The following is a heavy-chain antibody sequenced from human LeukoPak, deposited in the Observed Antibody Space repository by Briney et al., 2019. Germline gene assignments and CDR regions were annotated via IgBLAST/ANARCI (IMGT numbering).Heavy chain of an antibody. CDR1: GSGFTFGNFA. J-gene: IGHJ5*02. V-gene: IGHV3-23*01. Sequence: GGSLRLSCEASGSGFTFGNFAMSWVRQAPGKGLEWVSGISGSGYYTYYADSVKGRFTISRDNSKNTLYIQMNSLRAEDTAVYYCAREFNNSGSGFDPWGQGTLVTVSS. CDR2: ISGSGYYT. CDR3: AREFNNSGSGFDP. D-gene: IGHD1-1*01.